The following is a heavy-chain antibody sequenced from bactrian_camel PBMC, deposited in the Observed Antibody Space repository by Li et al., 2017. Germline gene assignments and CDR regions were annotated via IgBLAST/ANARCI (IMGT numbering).Heavy chain of an antibody. Sequence: HVQLVESGGGSVQAGGSLTLSCVGSGFSFDDADMGWYRQGSGNDCKLVSALASYGTTYYTDSVKGRFTISRDNAKNTVYLQMNSLKPEDTAVYYCVVVVNGARGQGTQVTVS. J-gene: IGHJ4*01. CDR3: VVVVNGA. V-gene: IGHV3S55*01. CDR2: LASYGTT. CDR1: GFSFDDAD. D-gene: IGHD2*01.